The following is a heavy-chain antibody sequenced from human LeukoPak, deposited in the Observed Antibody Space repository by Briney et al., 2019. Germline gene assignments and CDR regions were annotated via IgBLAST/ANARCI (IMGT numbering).Heavy chain of an antibody. D-gene: IGHD6-13*01. CDR2: IYYSGSA. V-gene: IGHV4-59*01. Sequence: SETLSLTCTVSGGSISSYYWSWIRQPPGKGLEWIEYIYYSGSANYHPSLKSRVTISVDTSKNRFSLRLSSVTAADTAVYYCARVTGYMVEDYFDYWGQGTLVTVSS. CDR1: GGSISSYY. J-gene: IGHJ4*02. CDR3: ARVTGYMVEDYFDY.